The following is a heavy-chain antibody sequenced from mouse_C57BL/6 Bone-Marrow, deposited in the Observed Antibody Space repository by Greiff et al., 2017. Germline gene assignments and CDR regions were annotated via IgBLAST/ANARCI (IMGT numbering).Heavy chain of an antibody. CDR1: GYSFTDYN. CDR2: INPNYGTT. V-gene: IGHV1-39*01. D-gene: IGHD3-2*02. Sequence: EVQLQQSGPELVKPGASVKISCKASGYSFTDYNMHWVKQSNGKSLEWIGVINPNYGTTSYNQKFKGRATLTVDKTSSTAYMQLKSQTSEDSAVYYSAAAQVRDYAMDYWGQGTSVTVSS. CDR3: AAAQVRDYAMDY. J-gene: IGHJ4*01.